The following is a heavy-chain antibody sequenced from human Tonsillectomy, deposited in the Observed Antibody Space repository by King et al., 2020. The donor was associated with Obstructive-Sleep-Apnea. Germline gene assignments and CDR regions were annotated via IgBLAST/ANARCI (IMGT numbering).Heavy chain of an antibody. D-gene: IGHD3-10*01. CDR1: GFAFSSFY. Sequence: QLVQSGGGLVKPGGSLRLSCAASGFAFSSFYMNWVRQAPGKGLEWVSSISSSRSYIKYADSVKGRFTISRDNAKNSLYLQMNSLRAEDTAVYYCAGDWALTGRAFDYWGQGTLVTVSS. CDR3: AGDWALTGRAFDY. V-gene: IGHV3-21*01. J-gene: IGHJ4*02. CDR2: ISSSRSYI.